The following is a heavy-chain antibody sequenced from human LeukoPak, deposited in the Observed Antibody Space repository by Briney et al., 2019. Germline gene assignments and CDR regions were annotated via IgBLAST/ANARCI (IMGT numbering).Heavy chain of an antibody. D-gene: IGHD2-8*02. J-gene: IGHJ2*01. Sequence: GGSLRLSCAASGFIFSPYQVTWVRQAPGMGLEWVANMKEDGGEMLYVDSVGGRFTISRDNAKNSVYLQMTSLRVEDTGAYYCARVRTEWYIDLWGRGTLVTVST. CDR2: MKEDGGEM. V-gene: IGHV3-7*01. CDR1: GFIFSPYQ. CDR3: ARVRTEWYIDL.